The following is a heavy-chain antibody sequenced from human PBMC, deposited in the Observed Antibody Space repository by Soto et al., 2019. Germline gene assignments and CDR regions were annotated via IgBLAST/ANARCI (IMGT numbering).Heavy chain of an antibody. J-gene: IGHJ4*02. CDR3: AKGSVVAAAKFDS. CDR2: ISSSGYSA. D-gene: IGHD2-21*02. CDR1: GFTYNNYA. Sequence: EVQLLESGGALVQPGVSLSLSCAASGFTYNNYAMGWVRQAPGKGLEWVSAISSSGYSAYYADSVKGRFTISRDNSRNTMFLQMNKLSAEDTAVYYCAKGSVVAAAKFDSWGQGTQVTVSS. V-gene: IGHV3-23*01.